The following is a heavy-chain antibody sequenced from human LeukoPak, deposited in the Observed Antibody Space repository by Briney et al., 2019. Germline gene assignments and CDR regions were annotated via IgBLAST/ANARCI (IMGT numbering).Heavy chain of an antibody. CDR2: INPNSGGT. J-gene: IGHJ3*02. V-gene: IGHV1-2*02. Sequence: ASVKVSCKASGYTFTGYYMHRVRQAPGQRLEWMGWINPNSGGTNYAQKFQGRVTMTRDTSISTAYMELSRLRSDDTAVYYCASSVSYCSSTSCRPGDAFDIWGQGTMVTVSS. CDR3: ASSVSYCSSTSCRPGDAFDI. CDR1: GYTFTGYY. D-gene: IGHD2-2*01.